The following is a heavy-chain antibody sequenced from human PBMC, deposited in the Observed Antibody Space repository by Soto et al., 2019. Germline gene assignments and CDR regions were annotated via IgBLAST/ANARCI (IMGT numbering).Heavy chain of an antibody. CDR1: GFSLSTSGMR. V-gene: IGHV2-70*04. CDR3: ARSIVAAGNRWFDP. J-gene: IGHJ5*02. CDR2: IDWDDDK. Sequence: SGPTLVNPTQTLTLTCTFSGFSLSTSGMRVSLIRQPPGKALEWLARIDWDDDKLYSTSLKTRLTISKDTSKNQVVLTMTNMDPVDTATYYCARSIVAAGNRWFDPWGQGTLVTVSS. D-gene: IGHD6-13*01.